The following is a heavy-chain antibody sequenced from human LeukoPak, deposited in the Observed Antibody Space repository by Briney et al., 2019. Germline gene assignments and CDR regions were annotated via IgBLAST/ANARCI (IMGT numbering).Heavy chain of an antibody. Sequence: ASVKVSCKASGYTFTSYDINWVRQATGQGLEWMGWMNPNSGNTGYAQKFQGRVTMTRNTSISTAYMELSSLRSEDTAVYYCARKGPKNYYYYGMDVWGQGTTVTVSS. V-gene: IGHV1-8*01. CDR2: MNPNSGNT. CDR1: GYTFTSYD. CDR3: ARKGPKNYYYYGMDV. J-gene: IGHJ6*02.